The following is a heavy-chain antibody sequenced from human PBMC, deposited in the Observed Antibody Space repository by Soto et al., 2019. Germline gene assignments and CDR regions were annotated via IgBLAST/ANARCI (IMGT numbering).Heavy chain of an antibody. D-gene: IGHD3-10*01. CDR2: IYYSGST. Sequence: SETLSLTCTVSGGSISSGGYYWSWIRQHPGKGLEWIGYIYYSGSTYYNPSLKSRVTISVDTSKNQFSLKLSSVTAADTAVYYCARALWFGELWPYFDYWGQGTLVTVSS. CDR3: ARALWFGELWPYFDY. J-gene: IGHJ4*02. CDR1: GGSISSGGYY. V-gene: IGHV4-31*03.